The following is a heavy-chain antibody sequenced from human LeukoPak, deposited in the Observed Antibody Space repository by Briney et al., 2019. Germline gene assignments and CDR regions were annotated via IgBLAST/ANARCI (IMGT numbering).Heavy chain of an antibody. D-gene: IGHD6-19*01. CDR1: GFTFDDYA. V-gene: IGHV3-9*01. Sequence: GGSLRLSCAASGFTFDDYAMHWVRQAPGKGLEWVSGISWNSGSIGYADSVKGRFTISRDNAKNSLYLQMNSLRAEDTDLYYCAKDISPSIAVAGFDYWGQGTLVTVSS. CDR2: ISWNSGSI. J-gene: IGHJ4*02. CDR3: AKDISPSIAVAGFDY.